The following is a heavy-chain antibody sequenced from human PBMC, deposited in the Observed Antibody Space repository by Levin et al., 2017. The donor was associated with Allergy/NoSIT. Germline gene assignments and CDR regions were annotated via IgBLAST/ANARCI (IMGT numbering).Heavy chain of an antibody. V-gene: IGHV3-23*01. D-gene: IGHD2/OR15-2a*01. Sequence: ETLSLTCAASGFTFSTYHAMSWVRQTPVKGLEWVCGISGNGDTTHYADSVKGRFTISRDNSRNTVYLQMNSLRAEDSALYYCAKLPAPDPRILSDAFDVWGQGTMVTVSS. CDR2: ISGNGDTT. CDR3: AKLPAPDPRILSDAFDV. CDR1: GFTFSTYHA. J-gene: IGHJ3*01.